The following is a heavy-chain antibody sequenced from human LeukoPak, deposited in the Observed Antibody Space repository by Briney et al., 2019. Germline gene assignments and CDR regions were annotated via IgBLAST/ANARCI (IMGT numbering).Heavy chain of an antibody. D-gene: IGHD7-27*01. CDR1: GGSISSHY. V-gene: IGHV4-59*11. J-gene: IGHJ3*02. CDR2: IFYTGST. CDR3: ARVNWGGFDI. Sequence: LETLSLTCFVSGGSISSHYWTRIRQPPGKGLECIGDIFYTGSTTYSPSLKSRATISIETSKNQISLKLRSVTAADTAVYFCARVNWGGFDIWGQGTLATVSS.